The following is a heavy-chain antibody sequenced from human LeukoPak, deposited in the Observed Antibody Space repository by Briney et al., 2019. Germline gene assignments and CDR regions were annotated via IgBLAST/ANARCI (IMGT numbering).Heavy chain of an antibody. D-gene: IGHD1-26*01. V-gene: IGHV3-33*01. J-gene: IGHJ3*02. CDR3: ARDRRLWGAFDI. Sequence: GGSLILSCAASGFTFSSYGMHWVRQAPGKGLEWVAVIWYDGSNKYYADSVKGRFTISRDNSKNTLYLQMNSLRAEDTAVYYCARDRRLWGAFDIWGQGTMVTVSS. CDR2: IWYDGSNK. CDR1: GFTFSSYG.